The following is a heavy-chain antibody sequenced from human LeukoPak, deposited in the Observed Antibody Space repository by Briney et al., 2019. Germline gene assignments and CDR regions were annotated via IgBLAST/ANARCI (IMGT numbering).Heavy chain of an antibody. CDR3: ARDIVVVPADLYYYYMDV. V-gene: IGHV4-39*01. J-gene: IGHJ6*03. D-gene: IGHD2-2*01. CDR1: VGSISSSSYY. Sequence: SETQSLTCTVSVGSISSSSYYWGWIRQPPGKGLEWIGSIYYSGSNHYNPSLKSRVTISVDTSKNQFSLKLSSVAAAETAVYYCARDIVVVPADLYYYYMDVWGKGTTVTVSS. CDR2: IYYSGSN.